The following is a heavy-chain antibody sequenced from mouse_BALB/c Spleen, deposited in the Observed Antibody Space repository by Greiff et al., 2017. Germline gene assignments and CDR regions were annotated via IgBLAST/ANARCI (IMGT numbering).Heavy chain of an antibody. CDR1: GYTFTSYY. V-gene: IGHV1S56*01. D-gene: IGHD1-1*01. CDR3: ARDTVVATDAMDY. J-gene: IGHJ4*01. Sequence: QVQLKQSGPELVKPGASVRISCKASGYTFTSYYIHWVKQRPGQGLEWIGWIYPGNVNTKYNEKFKGKATLTADKSSSTAYMQLSSLTSEDSAVYFCARDTVVATDAMDYWGQGTSVTVSS. CDR2: IYPGNVNT.